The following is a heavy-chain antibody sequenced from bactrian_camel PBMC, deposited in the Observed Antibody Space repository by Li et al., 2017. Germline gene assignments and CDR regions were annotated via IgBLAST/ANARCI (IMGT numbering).Heavy chain of an antibody. V-gene: IGHV3-2*01. Sequence: HVQLVESGGGLVQPGGSLRLSCAASGFTFSSYYMNRVRQAPGKGLEWVSGKLTSGDTHYDYSVMGRFTISRDNAKNTLYLQMNNLKTDDAAVYYCATQTTGWAFRYWGRGTQVTVS. J-gene: IGHJ6*01. D-gene: IGHD5*01. CDR1: GFTFSSYY. CDR3: ATQTTGWAFRY. CDR2: KLTSGDT.